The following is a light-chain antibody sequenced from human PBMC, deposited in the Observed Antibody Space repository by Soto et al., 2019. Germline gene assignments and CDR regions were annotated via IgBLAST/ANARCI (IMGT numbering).Light chain of an antibody. CDR1: RSNIGTYA. CDR3: AAWDDSLRAVV. Sequence: QSVLTQSPSASVTPGQRVTISCSGSRSNIGTYAVNWYQQLPGAAPTLLIFRNHQRPSGVPDRFSGSKSGTSASLVISGPQSEDEADYYCAAWDDSLRAVVFGGGTKLTVL. J-gene: IGLJ2*01. V-gene: IGLV1-44*01. CDR2: RNH.